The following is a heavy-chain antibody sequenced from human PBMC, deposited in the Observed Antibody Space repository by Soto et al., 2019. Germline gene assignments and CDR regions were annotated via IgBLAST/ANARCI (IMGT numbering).Heavy chain of an antibody. J-gene: IGHJ5*02. CDR3: ARDGGTAMVLDP. CDR1: GASISSNGYY. V-gene: IGHV4-31*03. CDR2: IYHSGST. D-gene: IGHD5-18*01. Sequence: QVQLQESGPGLVKPSQTLSLTCTVSGASISSNGYYWNWIRQHPGTGLEWIRYIYHSGSTYYNPSLKSRVTISLDMSKNRFSLNLSSVTAADTAIYYCARDGGTAMVLDPWGQGTLVTVSS.